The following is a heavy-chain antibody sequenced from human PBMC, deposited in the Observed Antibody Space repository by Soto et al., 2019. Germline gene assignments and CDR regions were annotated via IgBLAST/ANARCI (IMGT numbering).Heavy chain of an antibody. CDR1: GFTFSSYG. J-gene: IGHJ6*02. CDR2: ISYDGSNK. CDR3: AKGDRIDQTKYSSGWYPTYYYYYGMDV. Sequence: PGGSLRLSCAASGFTFSSYGMHWVRQAPGKGLEWVAVISYDGSNKYYADSVKGRFTISRDNSKNTLYLQMNSLRAEDTAVYYSAKGDRIDQTKYSSGWYPTYYYYYGMDVWGQGTTVTVSS. D-gene: IGHD6-19*01. V-gene: IGHV3-30*18.